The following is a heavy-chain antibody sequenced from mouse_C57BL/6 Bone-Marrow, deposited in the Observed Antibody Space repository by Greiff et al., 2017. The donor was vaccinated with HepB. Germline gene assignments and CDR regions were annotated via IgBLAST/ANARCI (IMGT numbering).Heavy chain of an antibody. CDR3: ARPEQLDY. J-gene: IGHJ2*01. V-gene: IGHV5-6*01. Sequence: EVKLMESGGDLVKPGGSLKLSCAASGFTFSSYGMSWVRQTPDKRLEWVATISSGGSYTYYPDSVKGRFTISRDNAKNTLYLQMSSLKSEDTAMYYCARPEQLDYWGQGTTLTVSS. D-gene: IGHD4-1*02. CDR1: GFTFSSYG. CDR2: ISSGGSYT.